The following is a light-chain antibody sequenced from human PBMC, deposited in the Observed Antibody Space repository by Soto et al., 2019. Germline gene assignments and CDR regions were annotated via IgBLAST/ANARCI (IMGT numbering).Light chain of an antibody. CDR2: DAS. Sequence: GDRVTITCRASQSITTFLAWYQQKPGKAPQILIYDASKLEPGVPSRLSGGGSGTEFTLTISSLQPDDFAAYYCQQYSTYPLTFGGGTRVEI. CDR1: QSITTF. CDR3: QQYSTYPLT. J-gene: IGKJ4*01. V-gene: IGKV1-5*01.